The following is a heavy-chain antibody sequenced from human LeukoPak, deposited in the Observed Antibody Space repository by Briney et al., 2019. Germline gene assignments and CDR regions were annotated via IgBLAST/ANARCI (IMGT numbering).Heavy chain of an antibody. CDR1: GGSFSGYY. J-gene: IGHJ4*02. CDR3: ARGRRVRGPLDY. CDR2: INHSGST. Sequence: SETLSLTCAVYGGSFSGYYWSWIRQPPGRGLEWIGEINHSGSTNYNPSLKSRVTISVGTSKNQFSLKLSSVTAADTAVYYCARGRRVRGPLDYWGQGTLVTVSS. V-gene: IGHV4-34*01. D-gene: IGHD3-10*01.